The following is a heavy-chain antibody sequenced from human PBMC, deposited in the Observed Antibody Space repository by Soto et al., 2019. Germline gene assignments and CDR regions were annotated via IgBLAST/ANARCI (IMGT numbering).Heavy chain of an antibody. V-gene: IGHV3-21*01. Sequence: GGSLRLSCAASGFTFRSFTMNWVRQAPGKGLEWISTISSNSAYIYYTDALVGRFTISRDNAKNSLHPQMNSLSSEDTAAYSSTRDASRRSRARGWFDTWGPGTLVTVSS. D-gene: IGHD1-1*01. CDR3: TRDASRRSRARGWFDT. J-gene: IGHJ5*02. CDR2: ISSNSAYI. CDR1: GFTFRSFT.